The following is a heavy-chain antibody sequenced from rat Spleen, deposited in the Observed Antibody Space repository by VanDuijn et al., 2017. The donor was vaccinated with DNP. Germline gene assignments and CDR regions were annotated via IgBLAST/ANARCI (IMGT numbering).Heavy chain of an antibody. CDR1: GFAFSDYY. D-gene: IGHD1-12*02. J-gene: IGHJ4*01. V-gene: IGHV5-20*01. Sequence: EVQLVESGEGLVQPGRSLRLSCAASGFAFSDYYMAWVRQAPTKGLEWVAYISYDGGITSYGDSVKGRFTISRDNAKSTLYLQMDSLRSEDTATYYCTTSPGSYYSLYAMDAWGQGTSVTVSS. CDR2: ISYDGGIT. CDR3: TTSPGSYYSLYAMDA.